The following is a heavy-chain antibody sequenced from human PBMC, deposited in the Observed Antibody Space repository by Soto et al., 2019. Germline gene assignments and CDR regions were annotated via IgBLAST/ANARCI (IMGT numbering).Heavy chain of an antibody. V-gene: IGHV1-69*13. CDR2: INPHCGTA. CDR1: GYTFTCYS. D-gene: IGHD6-19*01. J-gene: IGHJ4*02. CDR3: ARPKGSYSSGYYYFDY. Sequence: GASVKVSCKASGYTFTCYSIHWVRQAPGQGLEWMGWINPHCGTADYAQKFQGRVTITADESTSTAYMELSSLRSEDTAVYYCARPKGSYSSGYYYFDYWGQGTLVTVSS.